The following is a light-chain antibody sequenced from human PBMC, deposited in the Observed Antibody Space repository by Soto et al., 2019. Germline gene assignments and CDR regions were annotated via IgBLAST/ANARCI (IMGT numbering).Light chain of an antibody. CDR1: QSISSW. V-gene: IGKV1-5*01. CDR3: QQYNSYSQVT. J-gene: IGKJ5*01. Sequence: DIQVTQSPSPLSASIGDRVTITCRASQSISSWLAWYQQKPGKAPKLLIYDASSLESGVPSRFSGSGSGTEFTLTISSLQPDDFATYYCQQYNSYSQVTFGQGTRLEIK. CDR2: DAS.